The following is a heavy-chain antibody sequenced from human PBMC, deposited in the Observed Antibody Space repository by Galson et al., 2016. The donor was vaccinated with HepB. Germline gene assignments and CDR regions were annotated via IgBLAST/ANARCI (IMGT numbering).Heavy chain of an antibody. CDR2: IYYSGST. D-gene: IGHD3-10*01. V-gene: IGHV4-61*08. CDR3: ARDSAGSFDL. J-gene: IGHJ2*01. CDR1: GGSISSGGYY. Sequence: SETLSPTCTVSGGSISSGGYYWSWISQHPGKGLEWIGYIYYSGSTNYNPSLKSRVTLSVDTSKNQFSLKLTSVTAADTAVYYCARDSAGSFDLWGRGTLVTVSS.